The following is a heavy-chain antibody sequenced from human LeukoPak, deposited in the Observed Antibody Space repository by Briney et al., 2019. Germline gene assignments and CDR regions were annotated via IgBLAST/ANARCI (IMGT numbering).Heavy chain of an antibody. CDR3: ASGSEDTAMVFDY. J-gene: IGHJ4*02. V-gene: IGHV4-61*02. Sequence: SETLSLTCTVSGGSISSGGYSWSWIRQPAGKGLEWIGRIYTSGSTNYNPSLKSRVTMSVDTSKNQFSLKLSSVTAADTAVYYCASGSEDTAMVFDYWGQGTLVTVSS. D-gene: IGHD5-18*01. CDR2: IYTSGST. CDR1: GGSISSGGYS.